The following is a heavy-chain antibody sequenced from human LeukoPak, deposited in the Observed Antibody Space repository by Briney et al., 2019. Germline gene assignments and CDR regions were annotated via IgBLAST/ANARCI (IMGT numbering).Heavy chain of an antibody. Sequence: ASVKVSCKASGYTFTSYYLHWVRQAPGQGLEWMGIITPSGGSTTYAQKFQGRVTMTRDTSTSTVYMELRSLGSEDTAVFYCARGNGALDAFDFWGQGTMVIV. CDR3: ARGNGALDAFDF. D-gene: IGHD1-1*01. V-gene: IGHV1-46*01. J-gene: IGHJ3*01. CDR1: GYTFTSYY. CDR2: ITPSGGST.